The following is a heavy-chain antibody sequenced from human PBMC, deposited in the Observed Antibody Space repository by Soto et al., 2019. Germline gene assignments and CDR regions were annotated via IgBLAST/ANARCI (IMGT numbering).Heavy chain of an antibody. Sequence: SETLSLTCAVSGGSISSYYWSWIRQPPGKGLEWIGYMYFRGSTNYNPSLKSRVTISVDTSKNQFSLKLSSVTAADTAVYYCARTYDGSGPNSGGYGFDIWGQGTMVTVSS. CDR1: GGSISSYY. CDR3: ARTYDGSGPNSGGYGFDI. D-gene: IGHD3-22*01. V-gene: IGHV4-59*01. J-gene: IGHJ3*02. CDR2: MYFRGST.